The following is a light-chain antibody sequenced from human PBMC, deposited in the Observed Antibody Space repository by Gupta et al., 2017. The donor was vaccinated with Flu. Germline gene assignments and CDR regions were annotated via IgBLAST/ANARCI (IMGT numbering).Light chain of an antibody. CDR2: SDN. Sequence: RVTISCSGSRSNIGSNTCNWYHPLPGPALNLLINSDNQRPSGLPDRFSGSKSGTSASLAIRGLQSEDDADYSCATWDDSLNAWVFGGGTKLTVL. CDR3: ATWDDSLNAWV. CDR1: RSNIGSNT. V-gene: IGLV1-44*01. J-gene: IGLJ3*02.